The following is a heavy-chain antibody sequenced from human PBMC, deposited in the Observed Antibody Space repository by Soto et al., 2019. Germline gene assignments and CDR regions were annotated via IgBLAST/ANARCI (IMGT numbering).Heavy chain of an antibody. CDR3: ARGRRKALAYTSWYFDL. J-gene: IGHJ2*01. CDR2: INHSGNT. V-gene: IGHV4-34*01. CDR1: GGSFSDYY. Sequence: QVQLQQWGAGLLKPSETLSLTCAVFGGSFSDYYWSWIRQPPGKGLEWIGEINHSGNTNYNPSLTSRVSISVDTSQNQYSLNHSPVPAADTAMYYCARGRRKALAYTSWYFDLWGRGTLVTVSS. D-gene: IGHD1-1*01.